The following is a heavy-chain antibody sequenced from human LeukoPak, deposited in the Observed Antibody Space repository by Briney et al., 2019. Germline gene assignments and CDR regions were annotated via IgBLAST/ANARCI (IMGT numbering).Heavy chain of an antibody. CDR1: GGTFNSYA. Sequence: ASVKVCCKTSGGTFNSYAISWVRQAPGQGLEWMGGITAIFRTTNYAQKFQGRVTITADESMSTIYMELSSLRSGDTAVYYCARHSGYHSTMYLDYWGQGTLVTVSS. CDR3: ARHSGYHSTMYLDY. D-gene: IGHD3-22*01. CDR2: ITAIFRTT. V-gene: IGHV1-69*13. J-gene: IGHJ4*02.